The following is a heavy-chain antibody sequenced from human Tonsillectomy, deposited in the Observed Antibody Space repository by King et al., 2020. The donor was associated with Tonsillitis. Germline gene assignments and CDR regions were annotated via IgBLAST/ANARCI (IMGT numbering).Heavy chain of an antibody. Sequence: VQLVESGGGLVQPGGSLRLSCAASGFIFSSYSMNWVRQAPGKGLEWVSYISSTRSTIYYADSVKGRFTISRDNAKNSLYLQMSSLRAEDTAIYYCARVTLAYDFWSDYPDYYYGMDVWGQGTTVTVSS. CDR2: ISSTRSTI. V-gene: IGHV3-48*01. CDR3: ARVTLAYDFWSDYPDYYYGMDV. J-gene: IGHJ6*02. D-gene: IGHD3-3*01. CDR1: GFIFSSYS.